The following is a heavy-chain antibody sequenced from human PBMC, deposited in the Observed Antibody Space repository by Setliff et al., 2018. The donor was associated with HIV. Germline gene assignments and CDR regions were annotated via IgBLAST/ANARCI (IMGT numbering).Heavy chain of an antibody. V-gene: IGHV4-4*09. CDR3: ATLDPSGGNFLAY. D-gene: IGHD2-21*02. J-gene: IGHJ4*02. Sequence: PSETLSLTCTVSGDTDFYWNWIRQPPGKGLEWIGYIHASGKTNYNPSLKSRVTISQDTSKMQFSLHLTSVTAADTAVYYCATLDPSGGNFLAYWGQGTLVTVSS. CDR1: GDTDFY. CDR2: IHASGKT.